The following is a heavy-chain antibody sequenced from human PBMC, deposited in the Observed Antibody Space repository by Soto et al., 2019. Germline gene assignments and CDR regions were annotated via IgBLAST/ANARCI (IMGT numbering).Heavy chain of an antibody. J-gene: IGHJ6*02. CDR3: SKSFVFLDHPHKDG. CDR2: VIPIQGTA. D-gene: IGHD3-3*01. CDR1: GGSFTSYI. V-gene: IGHV1-69*08. Sequence: QVQLVQSGAEVKKPGSSVKVSCEASGGSFTSYIFTWVRQAPGQGLEWMGRVIPIQGTANYALKFQDRVTITADKSTKNGYIEVRSLKPENTGLYYWSKSFVFLDHPHKDGWGQGTPVTVSS.